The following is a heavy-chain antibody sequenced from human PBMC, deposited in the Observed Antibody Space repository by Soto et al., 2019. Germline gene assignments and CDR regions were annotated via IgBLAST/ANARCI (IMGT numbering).Heavy chain of an antibody. V-gene: IGHV3-21*01. CDR3: ARGCSRCHYYYYMDV. CDR1: GFTFSSYS. D-gene: IGHD4-17*01. J-gene: IGHJ6*03. CDR2: ISSSSSYI. Sequence: PGGSLRLSCAASGFTFSSYSMNWVRQAPGKGLEWVSSISSSSSYIYYADSVKGRFTISRDNAKNSLYLQMNSLRAEDTAVYYCARGCSRCHYYYYMDVWGKGTTVTVSS.